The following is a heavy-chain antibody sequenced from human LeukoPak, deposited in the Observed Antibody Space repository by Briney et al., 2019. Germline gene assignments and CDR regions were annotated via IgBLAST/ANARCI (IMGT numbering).Heavy chain of an antibody. CDR3: ARHYYGSDVWGYYFDN. Sequence: SETLSLTCTVSGASITSISDYWGWFRQPPGKGLEWIGSIRYSGTTYHSTSLRSRLTMSIDTSKNQFSLKLSSVTAADTAVYHCARHYYGSDVWGYYFDNWGQGTLVAVSS. CDR2: IRYSGTT. V-gene: IGHV4-39*01. CDR1: GASITSISDY. J-gene: IGHJ4*02. D-gene: IGHD3-22*01.